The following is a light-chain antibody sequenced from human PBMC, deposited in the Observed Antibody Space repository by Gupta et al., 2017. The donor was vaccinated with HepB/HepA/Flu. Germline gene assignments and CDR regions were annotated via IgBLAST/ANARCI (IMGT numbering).Light chain of an antibody. CDR2: GAS. V-gene: IGKV3-15*01. Sequence: EIVMTQSPATLSMSPGKRATLSCRASQTISNNLAWYQHKPGQTPRLLIYGASTRATGVPVRLSGSGSGTEFTLSITSLQSEDSAVYYCQQYNNWPIGSFGQGTKLEIK. CDR3: QQYNNWPIGS. CDR1: QTISNN. J-gene: IGKJ2*04.